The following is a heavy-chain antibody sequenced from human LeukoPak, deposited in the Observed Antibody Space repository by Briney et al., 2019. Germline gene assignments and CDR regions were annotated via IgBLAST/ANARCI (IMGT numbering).Heavy chain of an antibody. CDR1: GFPFNDLA. CDR2: IRSKSYRGAT. CDR3: ARGVITLIEVSYSGLDV. Sequence: PGGSLRLSCRGSGFPFNDLAISWFRQAPGGGLQWVGFIRSKSYRGATEYAASVKGRFTISRDDSISAAYQRMSSLKTEDTAVYYCARGVITLIEVSYSGLDVWGQGTTVTVSS. J-gene: IGHJ6*02. V-gene: IGHV3-49*03. D-gene: IGHD3-22*01.